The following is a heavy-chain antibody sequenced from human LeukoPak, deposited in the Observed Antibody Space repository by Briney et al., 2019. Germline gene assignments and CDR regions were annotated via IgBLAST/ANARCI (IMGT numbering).Heavy chain of an antibody. D-gene: IGHD1-26*01. J-gene: IGHJ4*02. V-gene: IGHV4-30-4*01. CDR2: IYYSGST. CDR1: GGSISSGDYY. CDR3: ARAPVRYSGSYDFDFDY. Sequence: SETLSLTCTVSGGSISSGDYYWSWIRQPPGKGLEWIGYIYYSGSTYYNPSPKSRVTISVATSKNQFSLKLSSVTAADTAVYYCARAPVRYSGSYDFDFDYWGQGTLVTVSS.